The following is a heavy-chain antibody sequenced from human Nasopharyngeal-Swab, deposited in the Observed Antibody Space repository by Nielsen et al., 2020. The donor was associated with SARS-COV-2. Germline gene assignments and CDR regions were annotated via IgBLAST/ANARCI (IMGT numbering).Heavy chain of an antibody. V-gene: IGHV3-33*08. J-gene: IGHJ2*01. CDR2: IWYDGSNK. D-gene: IGHD6-13*01. CDR3: ARGQESYSSSWLNWYFDL. Sequence: GESLKISCAASGFTFSSYAMSWVRQAPGKGLEWVAVIWYDGSNKYYADSVKGRFTISRDNSKNTLYLQMNSLRAEDTAVYYCARGQESYSSSWLNWYFDLWGRGTLVTVSS. CDR1: GFTFSSYA.